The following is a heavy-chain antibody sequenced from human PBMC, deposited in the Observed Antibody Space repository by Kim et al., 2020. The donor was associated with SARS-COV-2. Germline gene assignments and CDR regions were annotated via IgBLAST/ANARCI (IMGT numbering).Heavy chain of an antibody. CDR1: GFTFSNYA. CDR3: APYYYDSSGYYNG. Sequence: GGSLRLSCAASGFTFSNYAMSWVRQAPGKGLEWVSIITSSGSTTYYADSVKGRFTISRDTSKNTLYLQMNSLRAEDTAVYYCAPYYYDSSGYYNGWGQGT. D-gene: IGHD3-22*01. V-gene: IGHV3-23*01. CDR2: ITSSGSTT. J-gene: IGHJ4*02.